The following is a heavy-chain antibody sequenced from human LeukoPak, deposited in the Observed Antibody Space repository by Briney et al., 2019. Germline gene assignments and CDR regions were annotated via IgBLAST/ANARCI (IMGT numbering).Heavy chain of an antibody. CDR2: IYCSGST. CDR1: GGSISSYY. D-gene: IGHD1-26*01. V-gene: IGHV4-59*01. Sequence: SETLSLTCTVSGGSISSYYWSWIRQPPGKGLEWIGYIYCSGSTNYNPSLKSRVTISVDTSKNQFSLKLSSVTAADTAVYYCARGIVGATHFDYWGQGTLVTVSS. CDR3: ARGIVGATHFDY. J-gene: IGHJ4*02.